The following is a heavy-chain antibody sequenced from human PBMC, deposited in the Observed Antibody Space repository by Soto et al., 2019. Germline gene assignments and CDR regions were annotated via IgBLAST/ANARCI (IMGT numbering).Heavy chain of an antibody. V-gene: IGHV4-31*03. J-gene: IGHJ4*02. D-gene: IGHD4-17*01. CDR2: IYYSGST. CDR1: GGSISSGGYY. CDR3: ARSYGGNFDY. Sequence: PSETLSLTCTVSGGSISSGGYYWSWIRQHPGKGLEWIAYIYYSGSTYYNPPLKSRVTISVDTSKNQFSLKLSSVTAADTAVYYCARSYGGNFDYWGQGTLVTVSS.